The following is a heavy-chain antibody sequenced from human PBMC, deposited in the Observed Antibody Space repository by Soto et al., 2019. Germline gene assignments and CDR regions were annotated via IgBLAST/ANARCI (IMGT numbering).Heavy chain of an antibody. D-gene: IGHD2-2*01. CDR1: GFTFNDYA. CDR2: ISYDGSNK. J-gene: IGHJ4*02. Sequence: GGSLRLSCTASGFTFNDYAMHWVRQAPGKGLQWVAVISYDGSNKYYADSVKGRFTISRDNSKNTLYLQMNSLRAEDTAVYYCAMRGGYCSSTSCFDYWGQGTLVTVSS. CDR3: AMRGGYCSSTSCFDY. V-gene: IGHV3-30-3*01.